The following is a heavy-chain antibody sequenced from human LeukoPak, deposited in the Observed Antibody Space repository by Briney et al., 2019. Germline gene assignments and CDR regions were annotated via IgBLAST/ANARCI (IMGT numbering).Heavy chain of an antibody. D-gene: IGHD2-15*01. Sequence: PGGSLSLSCAASGFTFSSYSMNWVRQAPGKGLEWVSYISSSSSTIYYADSVRGRFTISRDNAKNSLYLQMNSLRAEDTAVYYCARVVHTPQLCYFDYWGQGTLVTVSS. CDR2: ISSSSSTI. CDR1: GFTFSSYS. V-gene: IGHV3-48*01. CDR3: ARVVHTPQLCYFDY. J-gene: IGHJ4*02.